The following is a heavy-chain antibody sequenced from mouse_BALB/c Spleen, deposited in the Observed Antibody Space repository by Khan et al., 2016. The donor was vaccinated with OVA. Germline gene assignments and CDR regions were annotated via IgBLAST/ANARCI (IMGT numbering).Heavy chain of an antibody. CDR1: GYTFTNYV. J-gene: IGHJ3*01. CDR3: AREASNGDFSFAY. D-gene: IGHD4-1*01. V-gene: IGHV1S136*01. CDR2: INPDNDGT. Sequence: VQLKQSGPELVKPGASVKMSCKASGYTFTNYVIHWVKQKPGQGLEWIGYINPDNDGTRFNENFKDKATLTSDKSSSTAYMELSSLTSEDSAVYYCAREASNGDFSFAYWGQGTLVTVSA.